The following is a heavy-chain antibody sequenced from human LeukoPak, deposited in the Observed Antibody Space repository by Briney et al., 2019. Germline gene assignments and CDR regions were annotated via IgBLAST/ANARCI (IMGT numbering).Heavy chain of an antibody. Sequence: GGSLRLSCAASGFTFDDYVMHWVRQAPGKGLEWVSLISGDGGSTYYADSVEGRFTIPRDNSKNSLYLQMNSLRTEDTALYYCAKDRDIVVVVAATPDGMDVWGQGTTITVSS. CDR1: GFTFDDYV. V-gene: IGHV3-43*02. CDR2: ISGDGGST. D-gene: IGHD2-15*01. J-gene: IGHJ6*02. CDR3: AKDRDIVVVVAATPDGMDV.